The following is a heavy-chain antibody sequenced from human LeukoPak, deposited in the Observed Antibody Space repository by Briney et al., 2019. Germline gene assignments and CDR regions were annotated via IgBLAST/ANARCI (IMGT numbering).Heavy chain of an antibody. Sequence: ASVTVSCKASGYTFTNNYLHWVRQAPGQGLEWMGMIYPRDGSTSYAQNFQGRVTVTRDTSTTTVHMELRGLRSEDTAVYYCAKDQEGFDYWGQGTVVTVSS. CDR2: IYPRDGST. CDR3: AKDQEGFDY. CDR1: GYTFTNNY. V-gene: IGHV1-46*01. J-gene: IGHJ4*02.